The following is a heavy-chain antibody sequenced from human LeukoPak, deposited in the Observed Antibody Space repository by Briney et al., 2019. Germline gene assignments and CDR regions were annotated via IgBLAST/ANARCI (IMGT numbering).Heavy chain of an antibody. V-gene: IGHV3-23*01. CDR1: GFTFTTNA. CDR2: ISGRTGAT. CDR3: GKCGNSGCHLIDY. Sequence: GGSLRLSCAAPGFTFTTNAMSWVRQAPGKGLEWVSAISGRTGATYYPDSEKGGFTISRDNSKSKLCLQMDSLRAEDTAVYYCGKCGNSGCHLIDYWGQGTLVTVSS. D-gene: IGHD5-12*01. J-gene: IGHJ4*02.